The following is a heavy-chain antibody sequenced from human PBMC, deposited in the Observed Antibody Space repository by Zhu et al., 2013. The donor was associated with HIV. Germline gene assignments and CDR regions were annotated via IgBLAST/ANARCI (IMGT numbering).Heavy chain of an antibody. J-gene: IGHJ4*02. V-gene: IGHV1-2*02. D-gene: IGHD3-10*01. CDR3: ARDHQSSILRGVKFDY. CDR2: INPNSGAT. Sequence: QVQLVQSGTEVKKAGASVKVSCKSSGYTFTRHYMHWVRQAPGQGLEWMGWINPNSGATNYAQKFQGRVTVTRDTSISTVYMEVSRLRSDDTAVYFCARDHQSSILRGVKFDYWGQGTLVTVSS. CDR1: GYTFTRHY.